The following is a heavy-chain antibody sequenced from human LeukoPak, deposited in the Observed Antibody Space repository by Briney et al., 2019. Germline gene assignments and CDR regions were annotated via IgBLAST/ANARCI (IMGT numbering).Heavy chain of an antibody. Sequence: ASVRVSCKASGYTFTGYYMHWVRQAPGQGLEWMGWINPNSGGTNYAQKFQGRVTMTRDTSISTAYMELSRLRSDDTAVYYCARGRSLRFLEWLLWNWGQGTLVTVSS. CDR3: ARGRSLRFLEWLLWN. CDR1: GYTFTGYY. D-gene: IGHD3-3*01. J-gene: IGHJ4*02. CDR2: INPNSGGT. V-gene: IGHV1-2*02.